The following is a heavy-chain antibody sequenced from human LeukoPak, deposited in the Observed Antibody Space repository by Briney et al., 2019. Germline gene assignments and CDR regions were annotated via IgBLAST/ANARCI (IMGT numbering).Heavy chain of an antibody. CDR3: AKDRVGAGYYFDY. Sequence: GGSLRLSCAASGFTFITYWMHWVRQAPGKGLVWVSRINPDGTTTSYADSVKGRFTISRDNSKNTLYLQMNSLRAEDTAVYYCAKDRVGAGYYFDYWGQGTLVTVSS. CDR2: INPDGTTT. D-gene: IGHD1-26*01. CDR1: GFTFITYW. J-gene: IGHJ4*02. V-gene: IGHV3-74*01.